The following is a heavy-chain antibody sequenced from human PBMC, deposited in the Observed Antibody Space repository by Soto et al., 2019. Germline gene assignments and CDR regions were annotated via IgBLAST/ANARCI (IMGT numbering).Heavy chain of an antibody. Sequence: ASVKVSCKASGYTFTSYDINWVRQATGQGLEWMGWMNPNSGNTGYAQKFQGRVTMTRNTSISTAYMELSSLRSEDTAVYYCARGRKMVRGVIINYYYYYMDVWGKGTTVPVSS. CDR2: MNPNSGNT. CDR1: GYTFTSYD. J-gene: IGHJ6*03. CDR3: ARGRKMVRGVIINYYYYYMDV. D-gene: IGHD3-10*01. V-gene: IGHV1-8*01.